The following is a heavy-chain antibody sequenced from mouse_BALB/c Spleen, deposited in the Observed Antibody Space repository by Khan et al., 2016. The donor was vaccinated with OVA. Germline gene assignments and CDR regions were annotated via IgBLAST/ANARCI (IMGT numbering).Heavy chain of an antibody. CDR2: IFPGTGTT. CDR1: GYTFTSYW. D-gene: IGHD2-1*01. Sequence: QVQLQQSGAELVKPGASVKLSCKTSGYTFTSYWIQWVKQRPGQGLGWIGQIFPGTGTTYSNENFKAKATLTVDTSSSTAYMQLSSLTSEDSAVYFCARGYVGNYEFAYWGQGTLVTVSA. CDR3: ARGYVGNYEFAY. V-gene: IGHV1S132*01. J-gene: IGHJ3*01.